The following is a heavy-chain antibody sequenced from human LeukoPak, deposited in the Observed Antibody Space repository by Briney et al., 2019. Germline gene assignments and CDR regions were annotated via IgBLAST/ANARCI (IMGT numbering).Heavy chain of an antibody. D-gene: IGHD2-2*01. V-gene: IGHV4-34*01. CDR1: GGSFSGYY. J-gene: IGHJ4*02. Sequence: PSETLSLTCAVYGGSFSGYYWSWIRQPPGKGLEWIGEINHSGSTNYNPSLKSRVTISVDTSKNQFSLKLSSVTAADTAVYYCARGRYCSSTSCYSSGFDYWGQGTLVTVSS. CDR2: INHSGST. CDR3: ARGRYCSSTSCYSSGFDY.